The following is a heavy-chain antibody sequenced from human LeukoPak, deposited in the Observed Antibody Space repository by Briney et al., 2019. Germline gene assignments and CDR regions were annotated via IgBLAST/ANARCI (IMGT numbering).Heavy chain of an antibody. J-gene: IGHJ6*03. CDR3: ARISSSGAYYYYYMDV. D-gene: IGHD6-6*01. CDR2: IKQDGSEK. V-gene: IGHV3-7*01. Sequence: GGSLRLSCAASGFTFSSYWMSWVRQAPGKGLEWVANIKQDGSEKYYVDSVKGRFTISRDNAKNSLYLQMNSLRAEDTAVYYCARISSSGAYYYYYMDVWGKGTKVTVSS. CDR1: GFTFSSYW.